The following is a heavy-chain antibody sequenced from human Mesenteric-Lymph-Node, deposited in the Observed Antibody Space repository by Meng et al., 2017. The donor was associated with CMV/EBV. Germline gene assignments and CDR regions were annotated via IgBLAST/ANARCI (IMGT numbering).Heavy chain of an antibody. V-gene: IGHV4-59*11. Sequence: SETLSLTCTVSGGSISSHYWGWIRQPPGKGLEWIGYIYYSGSTNYNPSLKSRVTISGDTSKNQFSLKLSSVTAADTAVYYCARADPRPNYDFWSGYYPAPYYFDSWGQGTLVTVSS. J-gene: IGHJ4*02. CDR2: IYYSGST. CDR1: GGSISSHY. D-gene: IGHD3-3*01. CDR3: ARADPRPNYDFWSGYYPAPYYFDS.